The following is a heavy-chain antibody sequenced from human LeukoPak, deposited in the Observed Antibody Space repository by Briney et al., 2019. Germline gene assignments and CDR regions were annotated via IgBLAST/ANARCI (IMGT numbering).Heavy chain of an antibody. CDR2: IYPGDSDT. J-gene: IGHJ3*02. V-gene: IGHV5-51*01. CDR1: GYSFTSDW. D-gene: IGHD3-10*01. Sequence: GESLKISCKGSGYSFTSDWIGWVRQMPGKGLEWMGIIYPGDSDTRYSPSFQGQVTISADKSITTAYLQWSSLKASDTAMYYCAEQRPYYYGSGSYRAFDIWGQGTMVTVSS. CDR3: AEQRPYYYGSGSYRAFDI.